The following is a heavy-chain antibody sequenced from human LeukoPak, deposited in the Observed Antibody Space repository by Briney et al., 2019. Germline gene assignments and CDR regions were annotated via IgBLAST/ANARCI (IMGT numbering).Heavy chain of an antibody. CDR2: IYYSGST. CDR1: GGSISSYY. Sequence: PSETLSLTCTVSGGSISSYYWSWIRQPPGKGLEWIGYIYYSGSTNYNPSLKSRVTISVDTSKNQFSLKLSSVTAADTAVYYCARGRYSSDFDPWGQGTLVTVSS. V-gene: IGHV4-59*01. D-gene: IGHD6-19*01. J-gene: IGHJ5*02. CDR3: ARGRYSSDFDP.